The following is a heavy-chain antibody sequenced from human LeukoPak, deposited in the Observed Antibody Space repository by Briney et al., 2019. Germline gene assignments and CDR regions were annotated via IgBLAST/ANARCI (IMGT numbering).Heavy chain of an antibody. Sequence: ASVRVSCKASGYTFSGYQVHWLRQAPGQGLEWMGRMNPSSGVTDYAQKFQGRVTMTRDTSINTAYLDLSALKSDDTAVYYCASRAASVTLGYWGQGTLVTVSS. CDR1: GYTFSGYQ. CDR3: ASRAASVTLGY. V-gene: IGHV1-2*06. J-gene: IGHJ4*02. D-gene: IGHD2-15*01. CDR2: MNPSSGVT.